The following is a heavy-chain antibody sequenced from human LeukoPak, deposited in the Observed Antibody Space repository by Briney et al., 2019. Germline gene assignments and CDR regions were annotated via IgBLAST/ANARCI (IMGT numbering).Heavy chain of an antibody. V-gene: IGHV4-34*01. CDR1: GGSFSGYY. CDR3: ARGLPGGGTTGYCSSTSCPHKPYYFDY. Sequence: NSSETLSLTCAVYGGSFSGYYWSWIRQPPGKGLEWIGEINHSGSTNYNPSLKSRVTISVDTSKNQFSLKLSSVTAADTAVYYCARGLPGGGTTGYCSSTSCPHKPYYFDYWGQGTLVTVSS. D-gene: IGHD2-2*01. J-gene: IGHJ4*02. CDR2: INHSGST.